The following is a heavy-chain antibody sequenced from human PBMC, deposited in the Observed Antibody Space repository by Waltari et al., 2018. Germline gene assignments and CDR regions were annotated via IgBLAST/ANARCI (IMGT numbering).Heavy chain of an antibody. CDR3: AKITRHSAAAGSPFDY. J-gene: IGHJ4*02. D-gene: IGHD6-13*01. Sequence: EVQLLESGGGLVQPGGSLRLSCAASGFTFSSYAMTWVRQAPGKGLEWVSTISGSGGSTYYAYSVKGRFTNSRDNSKNTLYLQMNSLRAEDTAVYYCAKITRHSAAAGSPFDYWGQGTLVTVSS. CDR1: GFTFSSYA. CDR2: ISGSGGST. V-gene: IGHV3-23*01.